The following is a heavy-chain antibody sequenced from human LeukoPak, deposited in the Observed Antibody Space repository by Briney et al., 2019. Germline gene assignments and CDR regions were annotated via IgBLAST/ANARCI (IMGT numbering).Heavy chain of an antibody. Sequence: PGGSLRLSCAASGFTFSSYWMHWVRQAPGKGLVWVSRINSDGSSTSYADSVKGRFTISRDNSKNTLYLQMNSLRAEDTAVYYCAKDQLRIAAASPPCNWFDPWGQGTLVTVSS. V-gene: IGHV3-74*01. J-gene: IGHJ5*02. D-gene: IGHD6-13*01. CDR2: INSDGSST. CDR3: AKDQLRIAAASPPCNWFDP. CDR1: GFTFSSYW.